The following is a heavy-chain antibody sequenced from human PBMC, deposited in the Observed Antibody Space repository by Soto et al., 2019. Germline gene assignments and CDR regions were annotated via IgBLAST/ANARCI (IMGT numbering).Heavy chain of an antibody. V-gene: IGHV1-18*01. CDR2: ISAYNGNT. CDR3: AREVPAFPYYYYYMDV. D-gene: IGHD2-2*01. Sequence: ASVKVSCKASGYTFTSYGISWVRQAPGQGLEWMGWISAYNGNTNYAQKLQGRVTMTTDTSTSTAYMELRSLRSDDTAVYYCAREVPAFPYYYYYMDVWGKGTTVTVSS. J-gene: IGHJ6*03. CDR1: GYTFTSYG.